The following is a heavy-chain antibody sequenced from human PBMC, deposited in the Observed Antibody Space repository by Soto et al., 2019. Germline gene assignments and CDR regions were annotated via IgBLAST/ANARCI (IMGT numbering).Heavy chain of an antibody. D-gene: IGHD2-15*01. Sequence: QVQLVQSGAEVKKPGASVKVSCKASGYTFTSYAMHWVRQAPGQRLEWMGWINAGNGNTKYSQKFQGRVTITRDTSASTAYMELSSLRSEDTAVYYCARVRVAQTYYYYGMDVWGQGTTVTVSS. V-gene: IGHV1-3*01. CDR1: GYTFTSYA. J-gene: IGHJ6*02. CDR3: ARVRVAQTYYYYGMDV. CDR2: INAGNGNT.